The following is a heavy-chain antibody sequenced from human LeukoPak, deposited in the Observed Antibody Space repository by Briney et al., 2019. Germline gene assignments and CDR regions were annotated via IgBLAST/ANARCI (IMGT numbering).Heavy chain of an antibody. CDR2: ISSSGSTK. CDR1: GFTFSDYY. CDR3: ARDRGYNYGHYYYYGMDV. Sequence: GGSLRLSCAASGFTFSDYYMSWIRQAPGKGLEWVSYISSSGSTKYYADSVKGRFTISRDNAKNSLYLQMNSLRAEDTAVYYCARDRGYNYGHYYYYGMDVWGQGTTVTVSS. V-gene: IGHV3-11*01. J-gene: IGHJ6*02. D-gene: IGHD5-18*01.